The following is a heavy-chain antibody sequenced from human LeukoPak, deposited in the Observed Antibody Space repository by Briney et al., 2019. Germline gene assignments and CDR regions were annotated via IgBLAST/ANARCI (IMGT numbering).Heavy chain of an antibody. D-gene: IGHD2-15*01. CDR2: IYYSGST. CDR1: VGSISSYY. Sequence: PSETLSLTCTVSVGSISSYYWSWIRQPPWKGLEWIGYIYYSGSTNYNPSLKSRVTISVDTSKNQFSLKLSSVTAADTAVYYCARDLRIPGSGWNFDYWGQGTLVTVSS. CDR3: ARDLRIPGSGWNFDY. J-gene: IGHJ4*02. V-gene: IGHV4-59*01.